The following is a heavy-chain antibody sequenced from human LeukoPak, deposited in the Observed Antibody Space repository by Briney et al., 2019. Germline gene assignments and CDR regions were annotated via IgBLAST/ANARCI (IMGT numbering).Heavy chain of an antibody. V-gene: IGHV3-48*04. CDR1: GFTFSSYS. Sequence: QPGRSLRLSCAASGFTFSSYSMNWVRQAPGKGLEWVSYISSSSSTIYYADSVKGRFTISRDNAKNSLYLQMNSLRAEDTAVYYCARDFSTSGSHWGQGTLVTVSS. CDR3: ARDFSTSGSH. J-gene: IGHJ4*02. D-gene: IGHD2/OR15-2a*01. CDR2: ISSSSSTI.